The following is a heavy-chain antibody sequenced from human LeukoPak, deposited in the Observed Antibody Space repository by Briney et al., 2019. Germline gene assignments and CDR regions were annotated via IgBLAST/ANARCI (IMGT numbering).Heavy chain of an antibody. CDR3: ATRGGLYYYDSSGYFDY. D-gene: IGHD3-22*01. Sequence: VASVKVSCKVSGYTLTELSMHWVRQAPGKGFEWMGRFDPEKGETIYAQKFQGRVTMTEDTSTDTAYMELSSLRSEDTAVYYCATRGGLYYYDSSGYFDYWGQGTLVTVSS. CDR1: GYTLTELS. J-gene: IGHJ4*02. CDR2: FDPEKGET. V-gene: IGHV1-24*01.